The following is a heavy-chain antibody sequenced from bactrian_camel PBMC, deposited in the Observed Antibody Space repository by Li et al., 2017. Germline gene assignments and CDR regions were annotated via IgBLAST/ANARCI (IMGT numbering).Heavy chain of an antibody. J-gene: IGHJ4*01. CDR2: IRRDGGET. Sequence: HVQLVESGGGSVQAGGSLRLSCKVSGHSRGSNCVGWYRLPPGRAPAEREGIAAIRRDGGETWYAASVKGRFTISRDSAKNTVYLQMNNLNPEDTAMYYCAAHRYGLSVECKVTGREVSLNAGQGTQVTVS. D-gene: IGHD3*01. CDR1: GHSRGSNC. V-gene: IGHV3S45*01.